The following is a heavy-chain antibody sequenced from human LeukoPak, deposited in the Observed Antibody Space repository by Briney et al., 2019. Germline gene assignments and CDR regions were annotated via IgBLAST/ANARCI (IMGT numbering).Heavy chain of an antibody. J-gene: IGHJ4*02. Sequence: GGSLRLSCAASGFTFSDYYMSWIRQAPGKGLEWLSYISTSSYTSYAASVKGRFTISRGNAKNSLYLQMNSLRAEDTAVYYCARSRDYSNLYYFDYWGQGIQVTVSS. D-gene: IGHD4-11*01. CDR2: ISTSSYT. CDR1: GFTFSDYY. CDR3: ARSRDYSNLYYFDY. V-gene: IGHV3-11*06.